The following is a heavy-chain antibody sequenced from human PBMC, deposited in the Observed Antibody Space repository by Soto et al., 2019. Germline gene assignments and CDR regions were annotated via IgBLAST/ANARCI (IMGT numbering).Heavy chain of an antibody. CDR2: ISSHSSTL. V-gene: IGHV3-48*02. J-gene: IGHJ6*02. D-gene: IGHD2-15*01. Sequence: EVQLVESGGGLVQPGGSLRLSCAASGFTFSSYSMNWVRQAPGKGLEWISYISSHSSTLYYADSVKGRFTISRDNAGNSLYLQMNSLRDEDTAVYYCARDLSLVGAPDRHCSGGSCNFPPGGMDVWGQGTTVTVSS. CDR1: GFTFSSYS. CDR3: ARDLSLVGAPDRHCSGGSCNFPPGGMDV.